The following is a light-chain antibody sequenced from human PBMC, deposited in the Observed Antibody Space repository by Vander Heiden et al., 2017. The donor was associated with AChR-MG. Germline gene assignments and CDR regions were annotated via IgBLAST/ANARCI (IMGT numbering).Light chain of an antibody. CDR1: QRLLTSDGKTY. CDR3: MQGTRLPLT. V-gene: IGKV2D-29*01. J-gene: IGKJ4*01. Sequence: EIVMTQTPLSLSVTPGQPASISSKTSQRLLTSDGKTYFYWYLQTAGQPPQLPSYAVPKRFSGVTDRCSGSGSGTDFTLKISRVEAVDVGVYYCMQGTRLPLTFGGGTTVEIK. CDR2: AVP.